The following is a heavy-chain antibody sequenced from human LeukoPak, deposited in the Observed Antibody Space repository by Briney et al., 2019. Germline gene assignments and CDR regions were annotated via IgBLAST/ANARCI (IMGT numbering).Heavy chain of an antibody. CDR2: IYYSGNT. V-gene: IGHV4-39*07. D-gene: IGHD1-26*01. CDR3: ARDTEWEPLGWFDP. Sequence: PSETLSLTCTVSGDSISTSNSYWGWIRQPPGKGLEWIGSIYYSGNTYYNPSLKSRVTISVDTSKNQFSLKLSSVTAADTAVYYCARDTEWEPLGWFDPWGQGTLVTVSS. J-gene: IGHJ5*02. CDR1: GDSISTSNSY.